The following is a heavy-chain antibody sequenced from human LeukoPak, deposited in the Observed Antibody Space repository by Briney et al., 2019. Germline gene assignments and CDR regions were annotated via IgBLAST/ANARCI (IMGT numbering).Heavy chain of an antibody. V-gene: IGHV3-23*01. CDR1: GFKFDNYG. CDR3: AVSVRFERVWHYFNN. Sequence: PGGSLRLSCAASGFKFDNYGIHWVRQAPGKGLEWVACISGNGQSAYYADSVKGRLTISRDNSKTTVFLQMNSLRAEDTAVYYCAVSVRFERVWHYFNNWGQGTQVTVSS. D-gene: IGHD3-9*01. J-gene: IGHJ4*02. CDR2: ISGNGQSA.